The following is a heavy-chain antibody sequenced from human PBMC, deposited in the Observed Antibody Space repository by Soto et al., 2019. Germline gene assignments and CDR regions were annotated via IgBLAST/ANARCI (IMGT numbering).Heavy chain of an antibody. J-gene: IGHJ4*02. V-gene: IGHV3-74*01. CDR3: AKDLRAAGLAFDY. CDR1: GFTFSSYW. D-gene: IGHD6-13*01. CDR2: INSDGTST. Sequence: GGSLRLSCAASGFTFSSYWMHWVRQAPGKGLVWVSRINSDGTSTNYADSVKGRFTISRDNAKNTLYLQMNSLRAEDTAVYYCAKDLRAAGLAFDYWGQGTLVTVSS.